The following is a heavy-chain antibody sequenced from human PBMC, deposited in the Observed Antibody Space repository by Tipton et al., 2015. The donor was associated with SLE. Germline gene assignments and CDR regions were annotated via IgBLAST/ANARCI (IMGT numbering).Heavy chain of an antibody. Sequence: SLRLSCAASGFSISDYYMNWIRQAPGKGLEWVSVIFVPGDTYYADSVKGRFPISRDNSKNTVYLDMLSLSADDTVMYYCAVAGLSYGCFDYWRQGTLVTVSP. D-gene: IGHD3-10*01. CDR3: AVAGLSYGCFDY. J-gene: IGHJ4*02. CDR1: GFSISDYY. CDR2: IFVPGDT. V-gene: IGHV3-53*01.